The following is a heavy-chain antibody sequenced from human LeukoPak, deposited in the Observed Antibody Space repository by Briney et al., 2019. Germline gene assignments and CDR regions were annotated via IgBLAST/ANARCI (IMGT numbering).Heavy chain of an antibody. J-gene: IGHJ4*02. CDR3: ARVPKGWSYIDF. D-gene: IGHD6-19*01. V-gene: IGHV4-59*01. Sequence: PSVTLSLTCTVSGGSITSYYRSWIRQSPGKGLEWIGFVYYSGTTNYNPSLKSRVTISLGMSKNQFSLKLSSVTAADTAVYYCARVPKGWSYIDFWGQGTLVTVS. CDR1: GGSITSYY. CDR2: VYYSGTT.